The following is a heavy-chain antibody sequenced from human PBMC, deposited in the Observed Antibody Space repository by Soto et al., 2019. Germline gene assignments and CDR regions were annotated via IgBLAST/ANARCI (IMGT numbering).Heavy chain of an antibody. CDR1: GYSFTSYW. V-gene: IGHV5-51*01. Sequence: EVQLVQSGAEVKKPGESLKISCKGSGYSFTSYWIGWVRQMPGKGLEWMGIIYPGDSDTRYSPSFQGQVTISAAKSLXTAYLQWSSRKASDTAMYYCARTSAAGKYYSGMDVWGQGTTVTVSS. CDR2: IYPGDSDT. CDR3: ARTSAAGKYYSGMDV. J-gene: IGHJ6*02. D-gene: IGHD6-13*01.